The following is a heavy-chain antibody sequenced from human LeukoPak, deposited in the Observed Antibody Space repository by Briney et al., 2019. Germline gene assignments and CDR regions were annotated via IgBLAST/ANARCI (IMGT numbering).Heavy chain of an antibody. Sequence: SETLSLTCTVSGGSISSYYWSWIRQPPGKGLEWIGYIYYSGSTNYNPSLKSRVTISVDTSKNQFSLKLSSVTAADTAVYYCARDYRVTGTTGAFDIWGQGTMVTVSS. D-gene: IGHD1-14*01. J-gene: IGHJ3*02. CDR2: IYYSGST. CDR1: GGSISSYY. V-gene: IGHV4-59*01. CDR3: ARDYRVTGTTGAFDI.